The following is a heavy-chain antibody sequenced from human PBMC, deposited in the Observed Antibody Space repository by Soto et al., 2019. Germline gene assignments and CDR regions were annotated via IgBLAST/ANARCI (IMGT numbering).Heavy chain of an antibody. CDR2: ISAYNGNT. V-gene: IGHV1-18*01. Sequence: QVQLVQSGAEVKKPGASVKVSCKASGYTFTSYGISWVRQAPGQGLEWMGWISAYNGNTNYAQKVQGRVTMTTDTSTSTAHMELRSLSSYVTAVYYRARDSPPVDYWGQGTLVTVSS. CDR1: GYTFTSYG. CDR3: ARDSPPVDY. J-gene: IGHJ4*02.